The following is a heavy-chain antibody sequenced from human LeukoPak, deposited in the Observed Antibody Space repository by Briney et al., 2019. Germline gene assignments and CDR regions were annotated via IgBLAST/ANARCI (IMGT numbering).Heavy chain of an antibody. J-gene: IGHJ5*02. CDR1: GFTFSSYW. V-gene: IGHV3-74*01. Sequence: GGSLRLSCAASGFTFSSYWMHWVRQAPGKGLVWVSRIKSDGSSTSYADSVKGRFTISRDNAKNTLYLQMNSLRAEDTAVYYCARELEWELFPWGQGTLVTVSS. CDR3: ARELEWELFP. D-gene: IGHD1-26*01. CDR2: IKSDGSST.